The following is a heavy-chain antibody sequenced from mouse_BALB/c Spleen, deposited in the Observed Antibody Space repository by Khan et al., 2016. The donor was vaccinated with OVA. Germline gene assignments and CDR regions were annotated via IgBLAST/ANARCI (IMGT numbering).Heavy chain of an antibody. CDR2: IYPAFSDT. CDR1: GYNFTSYW. D-gene: IGHD1-2*01. CDR3: TRSFDSYYFDY. Sequence: VQLKQSGTVLARPGASVKMSCRASGYNFTSYWIHWVKQRPGQGLEWIVAIYPAFSDTRYNQKFNGKAKLTAVTSASTAYMELSSLTNEDSAVYYCTRSFDSYYFDYWGQGTTLTVSS. V-gene: IGHV1-5*01. J-gene: IGHJ2*01.